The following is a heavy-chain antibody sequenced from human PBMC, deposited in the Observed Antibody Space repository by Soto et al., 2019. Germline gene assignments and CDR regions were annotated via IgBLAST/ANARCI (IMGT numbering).Heavy chain of an antibody. CDR1: GFDFSNYN. CDR3: ARDGSRGYDMDV. D-gene: IGHD1-1*01. J-gene: IGHJ6*02. Sequence: EVQVVEPGGGLIQPGGSLRLSCAGSGFDFSNYNMDWVRQAPGKGLEWSSYISNTARTIFYAESVKGRFTISRDNARNSLFLQMTSLKDADPAVYYCARDGSRGYDMDVWGQGTTVTVSS. V-gene: IGHV3-48*02. CDR2: ISNTARTI.